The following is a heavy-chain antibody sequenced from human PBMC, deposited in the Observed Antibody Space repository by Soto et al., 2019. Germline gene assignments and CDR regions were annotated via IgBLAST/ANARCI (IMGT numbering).Heavy chain of an antibody. CDR3: ARSRFYGGNPYWLFDL. CDR2: IYSGGST. CDR1: GFTVSTNY. V-gene: IGHV3-53*01. J-gene: IGHJ2*01. Sequence: EVQLVESGGGLIQPGGSLRLSCAASGFTVSTNYMHWVRQAPGKGLEWVSVIYSGGSTYYEDSAKCRFSISRDNSKNKLYHQVNSLSAEDTAVYYCARSRFYGGNPYWLFDLWGRGTLVTVSS. D-gene: IGHD4-17*01.